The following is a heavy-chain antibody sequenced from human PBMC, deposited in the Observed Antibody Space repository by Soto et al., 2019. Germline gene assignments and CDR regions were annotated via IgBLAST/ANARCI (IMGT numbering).Heavy chain of an antibody. Sequence: PGESLKISCKGSGYSFTSYWIGWVRQMPGKGLEWMGIIYPGDSDTRYSPSFQGQVTISADKSISTAYLQWSSLKASDTAMYYCASQYSSRWDAFHIWGQGTMVTVSS. CDR3: ASQYSSRWDAFHI. CDR2: IYPGDSDT. D-gene: IGHD6-13*01. J-gene: IGHJ3*02. V-gene: IGHV5-51*01. CDR1: GYSFTSYW.